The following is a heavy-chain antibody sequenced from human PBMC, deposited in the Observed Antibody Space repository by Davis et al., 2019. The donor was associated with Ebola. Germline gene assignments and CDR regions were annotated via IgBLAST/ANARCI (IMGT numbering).Heavy chain of an antibody. J-gene: IGHJ4*02. D-gene: IGHD3-9*01. CDR3: ARTYYDILTGYSPPDY. CDR2: IYYSGST. Sequence: SETLSLTCTVSGGSISSSSYYWGWIRQPPGKGLEWIGSIYYSGSTYYNPSLKSRVTISVDTSKNQFSLKLSSVTAADTAVYYCARTYYDILTGYSPPDYWGQGTLVTVSS. V-gene: IGHV4-39*01. CDR1: GGSISSSSYY.